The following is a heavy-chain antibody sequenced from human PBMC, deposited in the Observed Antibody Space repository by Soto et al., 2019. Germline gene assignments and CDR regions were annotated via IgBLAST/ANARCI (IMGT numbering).Heavy chain of an antibody. D-gene: IGHD2-15*01. CDR2: IYYSGTT. CDR1: GGSISSYY. V-gene: IGHV4-59*12. CDR3: ARGYCSDGTCYSRFFDN. J-gene: IGHJ4*02. Sequence: SETLSLTCTVSGGSISSYYWSWIRQPPGKGLEWIGYIYYSGTTNYNPSLKSRVTMSVDTSKNQFSLKLSSVTAADTAVYYCARGYCSDGTCYSRFFDNWGQGTLVTVSS.